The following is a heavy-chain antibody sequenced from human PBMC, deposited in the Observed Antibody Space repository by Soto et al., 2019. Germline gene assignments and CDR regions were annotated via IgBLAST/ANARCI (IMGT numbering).Heavy chain of an antibody. CDR1: GGSISSGGYY. V-gene: IGHV4-31*03. D-gene: IGHD3-16*01. Sequence: SETLSLTCTVSGGSISSGGYYWSWIRQHPGKGLEWIGYIYYSGSTYYNPSLKSRVTISVDTSKNQFSLKLSSVTAADTAVYYCARGLGGHLITFNWFDPWGQGTLVTVPS. J-gene: IGHJ5*02. CDR2: IYYSGST. CDR3: ARGLGGHLITFNWFDP.